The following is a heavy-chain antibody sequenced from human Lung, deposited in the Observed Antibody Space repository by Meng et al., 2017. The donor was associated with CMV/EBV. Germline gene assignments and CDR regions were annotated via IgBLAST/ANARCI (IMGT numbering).Heavy chain of an antibody. CDR3: AREGTNSYYFDY. D-gene: IGHD1-14*01. CDR2: IYESGST. Sequence: CGVCGDYISSGDSYWSWIRQPPGKGLEWIGYIYESGSTSYNPSLESRVTISVDTSKNQFSLKVMSVTAADTAVYYCAREGTNSYYFDYWGQGTLVTVSS. V-gene: IGHV4-30-4*01. CDR1: GDYISSGDSY. J-gene: IGHJ4*02.